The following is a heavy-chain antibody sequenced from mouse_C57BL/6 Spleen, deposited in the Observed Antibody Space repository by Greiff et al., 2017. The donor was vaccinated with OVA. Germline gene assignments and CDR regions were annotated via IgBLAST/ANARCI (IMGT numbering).Heavy chain of an antibody. Sequence: EVKLEESGGGLVKPGGSLKLSCAASGFTFSDYGMHWVRQAPEKGLEWVAYISSGSSTIYYADTVKGRFTISRDNAKNTLFLQMTSLRSEDTAMYYCASGSSPAWFAYWGQGTLVTVSA. CDR2: ISSGSSTI. D-gene: IGHD1-1*01. CDR3: ASGSSPAWFAY. J-gene: IGHJ3*01. CDR1: GFTFSDYG. V-gene: IGHV5-17*01.